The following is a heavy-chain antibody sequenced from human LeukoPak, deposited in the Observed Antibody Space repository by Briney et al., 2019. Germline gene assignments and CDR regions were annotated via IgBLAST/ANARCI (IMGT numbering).Heavy chain of an antibody. CDR3: ARDRGSSGYYGADLNWFDP. CDR1: GYSISSGYY. V-gene: IGHV4-38-2*02. Sequence: SETLSLTCTVSGYSISSGYYWGWIRQPPGKGLEWIGSIYHSGSTYYNPSLKSRVTISVDTSKNQFSLKLSSVTAADTAVYYCARDRGSSGYYGADLNWFDPWGQGTLVTVSS. J-gene: IGHJ5*02. CDR2: IYHSGST. D-gene: IGHD3-22*01.